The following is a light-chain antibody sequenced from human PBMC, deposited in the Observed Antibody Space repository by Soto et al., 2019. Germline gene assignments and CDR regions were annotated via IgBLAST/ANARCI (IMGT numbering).Light chain of an antibody. J-gene: IGLJ1*01. V-gene: IGLV2-8*01. CDR3: ASYAGTKLFV. CDR2: EVT. Sequence: QSALTQPPSASGSPGQSLTISCTGTSSDVGGYNYVSWYQQRPGKAPTLVIYEVTKRPSGVPDRFSGSKSGSTASLTVSGLQADYEAEDYCASYAGTKLFVFGSGTKVTVL. CDR1: SSDVGGYNY.